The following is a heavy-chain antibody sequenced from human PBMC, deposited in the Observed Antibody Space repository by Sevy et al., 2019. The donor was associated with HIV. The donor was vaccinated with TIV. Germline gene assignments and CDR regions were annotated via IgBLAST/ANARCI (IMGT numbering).Heavy chain of an antibody. V-gene: IGHV3-48*02. Sequence: GGSLRLSCAVSGFTLSSYSMNWVRQAPGKGLEWVSYISSSSSSIYYADSVKGRFTISRDNAKNSLYPQMNSLRDEDTAVYYCARAEMYYGGRNFDSWGQRTLVTVSS. CDR2: ISSSSSSI. CDR1: GFTLSSYS. J-gene: IGHJ4*02. D-gene: IGHD2-8*01. CDR3: ARAEMYYGGRNFDS.